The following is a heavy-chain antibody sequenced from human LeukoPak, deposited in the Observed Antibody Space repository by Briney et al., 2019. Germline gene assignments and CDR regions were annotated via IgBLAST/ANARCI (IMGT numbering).Heavy chain of an antibody. CDR1: GGSISSYY. CDR3: ARYSGYDFALDY. CDR2: IYYSGST. Sequence: ASETLSLTCTVSGGSISSYYWSWIRQPPGKGLERIGYIYYSGSTNYNPSLKSRVTISVDTSKNQFSLKLSSVTAADTAVYYCARYSGYDFALDYWGQGTLVTVSS. V-gene: IGHV4-59*01. D-gene: IGHD5-12*01. J-gene: IGHJ4*02.